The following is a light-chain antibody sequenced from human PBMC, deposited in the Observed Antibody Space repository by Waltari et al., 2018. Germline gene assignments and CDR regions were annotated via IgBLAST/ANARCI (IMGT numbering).Light chain of an antibody. Sequence: QSALTQPPSVSESPGQSVTISCTGTSSDVSSYNRVSWYQQPPGTAPKLMIYEVSNRPSGVPDRFSGSKSGNTASLTISGLQAEDEADYYCSSYTSSSTVVFGGGTKLTVL. CDR2: EVS. J-gene: IGLJ2*01. CDR1: SSDVSSYNR. V-gene: IGLV2-18*02. CDR3: SSYTSSSTVV.